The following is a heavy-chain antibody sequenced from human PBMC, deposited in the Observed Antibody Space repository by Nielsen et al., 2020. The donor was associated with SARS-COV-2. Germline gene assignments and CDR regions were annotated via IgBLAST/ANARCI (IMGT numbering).Heavy chain of an antibody. V-gene: IGHV3-11*05. CDR1: GFTFSDYY. CDR2: ISSSGYT. CDR3: AREGRKLPLDY. J-gene: IGHJ4*02. Sequence: SLKISCAASGFTFSDYYMSWIRQAPGKGLEWVSYISSSGYTNHVDSVKGRFTISRDNAKNSLYLQMNSLRAEDTAVYYCAREGRKLPLDYWGQGTLVTVSS. D-gene: IGHD5-24*01.